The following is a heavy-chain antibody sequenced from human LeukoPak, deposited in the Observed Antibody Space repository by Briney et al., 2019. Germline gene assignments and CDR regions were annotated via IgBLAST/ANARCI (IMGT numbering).Heavy chain of an antibody. CDR1: GFTFSSYA. D-gene: IGHD6-19*01. Sequence: PGGSLRLSCAASGFTFSSYAMSWVRQAPGKGLEWVSAISGSGGTTYYADSVKGRFTVSRDNSKNTVYLQITSVRAEDTGVYYCAKDHLPGIVVADRDYWGQGTLVTVSS. J-gene: IGHJ4*02. CDR2: ISGSGGTT. V-gene: IGHV3-23*01. CDR3: AKDHLPGIVVADRDY.